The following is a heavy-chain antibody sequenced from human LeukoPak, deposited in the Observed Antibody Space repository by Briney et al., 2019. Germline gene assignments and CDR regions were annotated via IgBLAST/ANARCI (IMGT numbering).Heavy chain of an antibody. CDR2: ISSSGSTI. D-gene: IGHD5-18*01. V-gene: IGHV3-48*03. CDR1: GFIFSSYE. J-gene: IGHJ4*02. Sequence: GGSLRLSCAASGFIFSSYEMNWVRQAPGKGLKWVSYISSSGSTIYYADSVKGRFTISRDNAKNSLYLQMNSLRAEDTAVYYCARDREDSYGYVRFDYWGQGTLVTVSS. CDR3: ARDREDSYGYVRFDY.